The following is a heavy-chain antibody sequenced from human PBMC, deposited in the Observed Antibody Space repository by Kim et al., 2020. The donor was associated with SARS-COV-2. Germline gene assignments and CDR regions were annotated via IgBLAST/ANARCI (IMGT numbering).Heavy chain of an antibody. Sequence: GESLKISCKGSGYSFTSYWIGLVRQMPGKGLEWMGIIYPGDSDTRYSPSFQGQVTISADKSISTAYLQWSSLKASDSAMYYCARSGYSQYDAFDIWGQGTMVTVSS. D-gene: IGHD6-13*01. CDR3: ARSGYSQYDAFDI. V-gene: IGHV5-51*01. CDR1: GYSFTSYW. J-gene: IGHJ3*02. CDR2: IYPGDSDT.